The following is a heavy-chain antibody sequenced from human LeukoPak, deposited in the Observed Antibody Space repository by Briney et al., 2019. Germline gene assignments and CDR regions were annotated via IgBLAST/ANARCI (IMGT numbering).Heavy chain of an antibody. V-gene: IGHV3-30*02. Sequence: GGSLRLSCAASGFTFSNYAMHWVRQAPGKGLEWLTFIRYDGSNKYYAESVKGRFTISRDNSKNTLYLQMNNLRPEDTAVYYCAKAIHTSSSGVVDYWGQGTLVTVSS. J-gene: IGHJ4*02. CDR2: IRYDGSNK. D-gene: IGHD6-6*01. CDR3: AKAIHTSSSGVVDY. CDR1: GFTFSNYA.